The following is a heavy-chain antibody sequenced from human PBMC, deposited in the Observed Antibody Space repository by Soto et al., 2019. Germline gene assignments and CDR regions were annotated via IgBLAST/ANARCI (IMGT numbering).Heavy chain of an antibody. D-gene: IGHD6-19*01. CDR3: ATYTDGWTSDY. J-gene: IGHJ4*02. V-gene: IGHV4-39*01. CDR1: GGSITSTSYY. CDR2: INYGGGT. Sequence: SETLSLTCTVSGGSITSTSYYWAWIRQPPGKGLEWIGNINYGGGTSYAPSLKSRVIISVDTSKNQFSLKLTSVTAADTAVYFCATYTDGWTSDYWGQGTLVTVSS.